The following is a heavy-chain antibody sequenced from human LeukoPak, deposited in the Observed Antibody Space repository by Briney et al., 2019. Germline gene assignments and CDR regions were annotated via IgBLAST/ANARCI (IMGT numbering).Heavy chain of an antibody. J-gene: IGHJ4*02. V-gene: IGHV3-7*01. Sequence: GGSLRLSCAASGFTFSSYWMSWVRQAPGKGLEWVANIKQDGSEKYYVDSVKGRFTISRDNAKNSLYLQMNSLRAEDTAVYYCARGPRYRSSTSCSRGFDYWGQGTLVTVSS. CDR3: ARGPRYRSSTSCSRGFDY. CDR1: GFTFSSYW. D-gene: IGHD2-2*01. CDR2: IKQDGSEK.